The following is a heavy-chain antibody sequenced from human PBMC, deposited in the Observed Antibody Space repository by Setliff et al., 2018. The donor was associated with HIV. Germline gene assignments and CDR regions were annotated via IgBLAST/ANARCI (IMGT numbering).Heavy chain of an antibody. CDR2: IKWNGGTM. V-gene: IGHV3-9*01. J-gene: IGHJ4*02. CDR3: VAGSGWLIDY. CDR1: GFTFDDYA. Sequence: PGGSLRLSCVASGFTFDDYAMHWVRQAPGKGLEWVSGIKWNGGTMIYADSVKGRFTISRDNVKSSLFLQMYSLRTEDTAVYFCVAGSGWLIDYWGQGTLVTVSS. D-gene: IGHD6-19*01.